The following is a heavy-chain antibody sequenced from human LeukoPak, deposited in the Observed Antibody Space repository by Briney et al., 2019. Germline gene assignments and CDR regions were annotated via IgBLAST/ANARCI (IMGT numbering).Heavy chain of an antibody. J-gene: IGHJ4*02. CDR3: ARGSPSDY. CDR1: GFTLSDYA. V-gene: IGHV3-30*04. Sequence: GGSLRLSCAASGFTLSDYAMHWVRQAPGKGLEWVAVISFDGNNIHYADAVKGRFTISRDTSKNTVCLQIDSLRVEDTAIYYCARGSPSDYWGQGTLVTVSS. CDR2: ISFDGNNI.